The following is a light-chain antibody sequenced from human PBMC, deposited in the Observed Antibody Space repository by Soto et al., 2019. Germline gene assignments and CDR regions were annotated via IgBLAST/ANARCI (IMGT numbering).Light chain of an antibody. CDR1: SSDVGGSNY. J-gene: IGLJ1*01. V-gene: IGLV2-14*03. Sequence: QSALTQPASVSGSPGQSITISCTGTSSDVGGSNYVSWYQQHPGKAPKLMIYDVSNRPSGVSNRFSGSKSGNTASLTISGLQAGDEADYYCGSYSSSSTLYVFGTGTKVTVL. CDR2: DVS. CDR3: GSYSSSSTLYV.